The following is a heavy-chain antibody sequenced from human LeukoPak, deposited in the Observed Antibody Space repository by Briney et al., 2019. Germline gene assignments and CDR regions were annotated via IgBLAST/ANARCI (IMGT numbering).Heavy chain of an antibody. Sequence: ASVKVSCKASGYTFTNFDITWVRQAPGQGLEWMGWISAYKANTNYAQKFQGRVTMTTDTSTSTAYMELRSLRSDDTAVYYCASTVAYYYDSSGRPLDYWGQGTLVTVSS. CDR3: ASTVAYYYDSSGRPLDY. CDR2: ISAYKANT. D-gene: IGHD3-22*01. CDR1: GYTFTNFD. V-gene: IGHV1-18*01. J-gene: IGHJ4*02.